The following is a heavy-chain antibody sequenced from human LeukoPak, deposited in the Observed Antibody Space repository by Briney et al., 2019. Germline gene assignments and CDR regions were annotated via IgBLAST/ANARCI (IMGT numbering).Heavy chain of an antibody. V-gene: IGHV3-23*01. Sequence: GGSLRLSCAVSGITLSNYGMSWVRQAPGKGLEWVSFISPSGDRTSNADSVEGRFTISRDNTRNTLYLQMNSLRDEDTGVYYCAIMHGYYDGSGFWVQWGQGTLVTVSS. CDR3: AIMHGYYDGSGFWVQ. CDR1: GITLSNYG. CDR2: ISPSGDRT. J-gene: IGHJ4*02. D-gene: IGHD3-22*01.